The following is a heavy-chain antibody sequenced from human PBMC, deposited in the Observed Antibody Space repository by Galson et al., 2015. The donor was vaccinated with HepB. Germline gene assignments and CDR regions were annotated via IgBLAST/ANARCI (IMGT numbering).Heavy chain of an antibody. CDR2: INAGNGNT. D-gene: IGHD3-10*01. CDR1: GYTFTSCA. Sequence: SVKVSCKASGYTFTSCAMHWVRQAPGQRLEWMGWINAGNGNTKYSQKFQGRVTITRDTSASTAYMELSSLRSEDTAVYYCARDGCRGCHYYYGMDVWGQGTTVTVSS. CDR3: ARDGCRGCHYYYGMDV. V-gene: IGHV1-3*01. J-gene: IGHJ6*02.